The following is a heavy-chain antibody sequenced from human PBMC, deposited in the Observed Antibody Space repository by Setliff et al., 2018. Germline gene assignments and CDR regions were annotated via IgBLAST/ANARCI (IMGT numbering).Heavy chain of an antibody. V-gene: IGHV1-8*03. Sequence: ASVKVSCKASGYTFMSYDINWVRQATGQGLEWVGWMDPNSGNAAYGRKFQDRVTITRNTSISTAYMELSSLRSEDTAVYYCARGRASGGYFEVWYSDLWGRGTLVTVSS. CDR3: ARGRASGGYFEVWYSDL. CDR2: MDPNSGNA. D-gene: IGHD3-22*01. J-gene: IGHJ2*01. CDR1: GYTFMSYD.